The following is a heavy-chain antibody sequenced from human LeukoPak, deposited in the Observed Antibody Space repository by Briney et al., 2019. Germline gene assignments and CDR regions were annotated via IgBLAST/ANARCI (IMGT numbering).Heavy chain of an antibody. Sequence: GESLKISCKGLGYDFSTYWNARVRQRPGKGLEWMGITHPGGSETRYDPSFQGQVTISADRSTSTAYLQWSSLRASDTAMYYCARASRDGYNQNFDHWGQGTLVTVSS. CDR3: ARASRDGYNQNFDH. CDR2: THPGGSET. J-gene: IGHJ4*02. V-gene: IGHV5-51*01. D-gene: IGHD5-24*01. CDR1: GYDFSTYW.